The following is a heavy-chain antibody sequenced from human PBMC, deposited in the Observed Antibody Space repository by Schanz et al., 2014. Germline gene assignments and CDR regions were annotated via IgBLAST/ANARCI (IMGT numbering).Heavy chain of an antibody. D-gene: IGHD6-13*01. CDR2: ISSSSSYI. V-gene: IGHV3-21*04. Sequence: EVQLLESGGGLVQPGGSLRLSCAASGFTFTNCAMTWVRQAPGKGLEWVSSISSSSSYISYADSVKGRFTISRDNAKNSLYLQMSSLRAEDTAVYYCARLDSSSGYPRYWGQGTLVTVSS. J-gene: IGHJ4*02. CDR3: ARLDSSSGYPRY. CDR1: GFTFTNCA.